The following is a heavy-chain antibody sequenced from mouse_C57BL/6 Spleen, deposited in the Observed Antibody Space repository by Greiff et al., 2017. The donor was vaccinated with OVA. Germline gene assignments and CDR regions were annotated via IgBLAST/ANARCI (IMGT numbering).Heavy chain of an antibody. D-gene: IGHD1-1*01. V-gene: IGHV1-82*01. J-gene: IGHJ3*01. CDR3: AREGVYYYGSSPFAY. Sequence: QVQLKQSGPELVKPGASVKISCKASGYAFSSSWMNWVKQRPGKGLEWIGRIYPGDGDTNYNGKFKGKATLTADKFSSTAYMQLSSLTSEDSAVYFCAREGVYYYGSSPFAYWGQGTLVTVSA. CDR1: GYAFSSSW. CDR2: IYPGDGDT.